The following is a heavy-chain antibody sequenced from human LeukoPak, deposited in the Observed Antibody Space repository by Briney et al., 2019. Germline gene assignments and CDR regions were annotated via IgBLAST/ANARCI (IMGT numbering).Heavy chain of an antibody. CDR2: LSSSSSYI. D-gene: IGHD5-12*01. V-gene: IGHV3-21*01. CDR3: ASYRGYSGYDY. CDR1: GFTFSSYS. J-gene: IGHJ4*02. Sequence: SGGSLRLSCAASGFTFSSYSMNWVRQAPGKGLEWVSSLSSSSSYIYYADSVKGRFTISRDNARNSLYLQMNSLRADDAAVYYCASYRGYSGYDYWGQGTLVTVSS.